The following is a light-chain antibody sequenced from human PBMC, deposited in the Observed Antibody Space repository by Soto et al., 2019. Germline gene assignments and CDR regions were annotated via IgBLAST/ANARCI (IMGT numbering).Light chain of an antibody. J-gene: IGLJ1*01. CDR2: EVS. Sequence: QSFLTQPASVSGSPGQSITISCTGTNSDVGGFNYVSWYQQHPGKAPKLMIFEVSNRPSGVSNRFSGSQSANTASLTISGLQAEDEADYYCSSYTSSGTLYVFGTGTKVTVL. CDR1: NSDVGGFNY. V-gene: IGLV2-14*01. CDR3: SSYTSSGTLYV.